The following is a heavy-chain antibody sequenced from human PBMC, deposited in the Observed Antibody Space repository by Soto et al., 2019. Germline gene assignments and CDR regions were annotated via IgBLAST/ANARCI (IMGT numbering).Heavy chain of an antibody. CDR2: IIPTLGIA. Sequence: QVQLVQSGAEVKXPXXSXXXXXXASXXTFSXYXXSWVRQAPGQGLEWMGRIIPTLGIANYAQKFQGRVTITADKSTSTAYMELSSLRSEDTAVYYCARDRRYCSSTSXRGNYYYYGMDVWGQGTTVTVSS. J-gene: IGHJ6*02. CDR1: XXTFSXYX. CDR3: ARDRRYCSSTSXRGNYYYYGMDV. V-gene: IGHV1-69*04. D-gene: IGHD2-2*01.